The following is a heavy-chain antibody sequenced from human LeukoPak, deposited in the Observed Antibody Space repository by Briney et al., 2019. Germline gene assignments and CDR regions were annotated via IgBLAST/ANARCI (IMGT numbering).Heavy chain of an antibody. CDR2: ISNSGTI. D-gene: IGHD3-22*01. J-gene: IGHJ4*02. Sequence: GGSLRLSCAASGFTFSSYEMNWVRQAPGKGLEWVSYISNSGTIYYAASVKGRFTISRDNAKNSLYLQMNSLRAEDTAFYYCARTKGSGYYQLDWGQGTLVTVSS. CDR1: GFTFSSYE. V-gene: IGHV3-48*03. CDR3: ARTKGSGYYQLD.